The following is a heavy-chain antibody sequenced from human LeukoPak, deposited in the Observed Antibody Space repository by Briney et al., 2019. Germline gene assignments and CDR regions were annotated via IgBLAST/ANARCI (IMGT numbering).Heavy chain of an antibody. J-gene: IGHJ4*02. D-gene: IGHD1-26*01. CDR3: AKGDTTWELPHDY. V-gene: IGHV1-2*02. Sequence: GASVKVSCKASGYTFIGYYMHWVRQAPGQGLEWMGWINPNSGGTNYAQKFQGRVTMTRDTSISTAYMELSRLRSDDTAVYYCAKGDTTWELPHDYWGQGTLVTVSS. CDR2: INPNSGGT. CDR1: GYTFIGYY.